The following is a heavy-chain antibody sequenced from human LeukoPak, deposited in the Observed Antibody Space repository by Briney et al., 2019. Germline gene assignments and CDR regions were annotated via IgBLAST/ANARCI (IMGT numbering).Heavy chain of an antibody. CDR3: ASLSHGSGSYYDQAFQH. J-gene: IGHJ1*01. CDR2: ISYDGSNK. V-gene: IGHV3-30-3*01. Sequence: GGSLRLSCAASGFTFSSYAMHWVRQAPGKGLEGVAVISYDGSNKYYADSVKGRFTISRDNSKNTLYLQMNSLRAEDTAVYYCASLSHGSGSYYDQAFQHWGQGTLVTVSS. CDR1: GFTFSSYA. D-gene: IGHD3-10*01.